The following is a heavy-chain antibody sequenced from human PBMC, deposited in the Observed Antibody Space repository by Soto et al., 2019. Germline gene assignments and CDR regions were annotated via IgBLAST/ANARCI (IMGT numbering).Heavy chain of an antibody. V-gene: IGHV4-61*01. CDR3: ARDSYKGMDV. CDR2: IYCIGST. CDR1: GGSISTRSSY. Sequence: SETLSLTCTVSGGSISTRSSYWGWIRPPPGKGLEWIGYIYCIGSTNYNPSLKSRVAISIDTSKNQFSLKLSSVTAADTAVYYCARDSYKGMDVWGQGTTVTVSS. J-gene: IGHJ6*02. D-gene: IGHD1-20*01.